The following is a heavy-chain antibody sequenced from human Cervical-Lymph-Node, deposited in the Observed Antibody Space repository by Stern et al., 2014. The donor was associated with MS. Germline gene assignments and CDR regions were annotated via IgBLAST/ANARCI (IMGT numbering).Heavy chain of an antibody. CDR1: GGSVSSDAYY. Sequence: VQLLESGPGLVKPSETLSLTCTVSGGSVSSDAYYWSWIRQSPGKGLEWIGYIYHSGSSSCNPSLKSRVTMSVDTSKNQFSLRLTSVTAADTAVYYCGKQVREWGRGTLVTVSS. J-gene: IGHJ4*02. CDR3: GKQVRE. CDR2: IYHSGSS. V-gene: IGHV4-61*08.